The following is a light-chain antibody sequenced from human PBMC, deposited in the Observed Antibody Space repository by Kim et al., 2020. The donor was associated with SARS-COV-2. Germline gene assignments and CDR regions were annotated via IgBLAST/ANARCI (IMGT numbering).Light chain of an antibody. J-gene: IGKJ4*01. Sequence: ASVGDRVTITCRASQDITSHLAWFQHQPGKAPKSLIYAASRLQSGVPSKFSGSGSGADFTLTINSLQPEDFATYYCQQYKSYPLTFGGGTTVDIK. CDR1: QDITSH. V-gene: IGKV1-16*02. CDR2: AAS. CDR3: QQYKSYPLT.